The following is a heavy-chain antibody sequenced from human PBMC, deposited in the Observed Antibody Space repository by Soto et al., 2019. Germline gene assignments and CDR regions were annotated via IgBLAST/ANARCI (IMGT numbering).Heavy chain of an antibody. V-gene: IGHV2-5*01. Sequence: SGPTLVNPTQALTLTCTFSGFSFTTAGVAVGWIRQTPGGALEWLTLIYYNDDRRFSPSLKTRLTITGDTSKNQVVLSLTNVDPGDTATYFCAHSDGGYEIIYFDFWGQGIPVTVSS. CDR3: AHSDGGYEIIYFDF. J-gene: IGHJ4*02. D-gene: IGHD5-12*01. CDR1: GFSFTTAGVA. CDR2: IYYNDDR.